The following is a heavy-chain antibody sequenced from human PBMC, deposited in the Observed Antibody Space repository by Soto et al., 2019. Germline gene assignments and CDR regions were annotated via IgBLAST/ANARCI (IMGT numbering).Heavy chain of an antibody. V-gene: IGHV3-7*02. CDR1: GFTFSSYA. Sequence: GGSLRLSCAASGFTFSSYAMSWVRQAPGKGLEWVSYINRNSSEKNYVDSVKGRFTISRDNAKNSLYLQMNGLRAEDTAVYYCVKGVRQPDYWGREPWSPSPQ. J-gene: IGHJ4*02. D-gene: IGHD1-1*01. CDR3: VKGVRQPDY. CDR2: INRNSSEK.